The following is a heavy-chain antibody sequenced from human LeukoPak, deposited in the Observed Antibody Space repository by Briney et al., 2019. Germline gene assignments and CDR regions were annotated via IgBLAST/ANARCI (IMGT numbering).Heavy chain of an antibody. CDR3: ARDSGSYYNP. CDR1: GFTFSSYS. V-gene: IGHV3-21*01. D-gene: IGHD3-10*01. J-gene: IGHJ5*02. CDR2: ISSSGSYI. Sequence: GESLRLSCAASGFTFSSYSMNWVRQAPGKGLEWVSSISSSGSYIHYADSLKGRFTISRDNTKNSLYLQMNSLRAEDTALYYCARDSGSYYNPWGQGTLVTVSS.